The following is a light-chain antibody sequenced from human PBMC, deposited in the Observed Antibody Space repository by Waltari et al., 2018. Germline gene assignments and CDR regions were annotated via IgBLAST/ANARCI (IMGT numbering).Light chain of an antibody. CDR2: WAS. J-gene: IGKJ2*01. Sequence: DIVMTQSPDSLAVSLGERATINCKSSQRVLASSNNKNYLAWYQQKPGQPPKLLIYWASTRESGVPDRFSGSGSGTDFTLTISSLQAEDVAVYYCQQYYSIPYTFGQGTKLEIK. CDR1: QRVLASSNNKNY. V-gene: IGKV4-1*01. CDR3: QQYYSIPYT.